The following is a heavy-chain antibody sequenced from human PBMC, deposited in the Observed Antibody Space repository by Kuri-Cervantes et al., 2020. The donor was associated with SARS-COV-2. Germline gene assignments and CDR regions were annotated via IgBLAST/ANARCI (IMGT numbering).Heavy chain of an antibody. V-gene: IGHV3-74*01. D-gene: IGHD1-1*01. CDR1: GFTFSSYW. CDR3: VRDGDHWNFDY. Sequence: GGSLRLFCAASGFTFSSYWMHWVRQAPGKGLVWVSRINSDGSSTSYADSVKGRFTLSRDNAKNMLFLQMNSLRAEDTAVYYCVRDGDHWNFDYWGQGTLVTVSS. CDR2: INSDGSST. J-gene: IGHJ4*02.